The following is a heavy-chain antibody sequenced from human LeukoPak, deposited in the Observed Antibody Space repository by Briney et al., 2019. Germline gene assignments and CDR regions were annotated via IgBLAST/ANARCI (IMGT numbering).Heavy chain of an antibody. Sequence: ASVKVSCKASGYTFTSYYMHWVRQAPGQGLEWMGWINPNSGGTNYAQKFQGWVTMTRDTSISTAYMELSRLRSDDTAVYYCARFGKSYYDSSGYYYDAFDIWGQGTMVTVSS. V-gene: IGHV1-2*04. J-gene: IGHJ3*02. D-gene: IGHD3-22*01. CDR1: GYTFTSYY. CDR2: INPNSGGT. CDR3: ARFGKSYYDSSGYYYDAFDI.